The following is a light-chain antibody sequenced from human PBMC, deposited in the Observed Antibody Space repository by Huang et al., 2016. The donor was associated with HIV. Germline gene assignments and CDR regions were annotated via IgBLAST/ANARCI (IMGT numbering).Light chain of an antibody. V-gene: IGKV1-NL1*01. CDR1: QGISSS. CDR2: AAS. Sequence: DIQMTQSPSSLSASVGDRVTITCRASQGISSSLAGYQQRPGKAPTLLLFAASRLESGVPSRFSGSGSGTYYTLTISSLQPEDFATYYCQQYHSNPRTFGQGTKLEIK. J-gene: IGKJ2*01. CDR3: QQYHSNPRT.